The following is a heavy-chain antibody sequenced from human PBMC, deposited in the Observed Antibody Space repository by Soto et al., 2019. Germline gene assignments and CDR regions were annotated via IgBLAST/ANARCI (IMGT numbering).Heavy chain of an antibody. D-gene: IGHD1-7*01. Sequence: GGSLRLSCAASGFTFSGYAMSWVRQAPGKGLEWVSAISGSGGSTYYAEYVTGRFNICRDNSKNTLYLQMISLRDEDMAVYYCAKEYRNYGDAFDFWGQGTMVTVSS. CDR1: GFTFSGYA. V-gene: IGHV3-23*01. CDR2: ISGSGGST. J-gene: IGHJ3*01. CDR3: AKEYRNYGDAFDF.